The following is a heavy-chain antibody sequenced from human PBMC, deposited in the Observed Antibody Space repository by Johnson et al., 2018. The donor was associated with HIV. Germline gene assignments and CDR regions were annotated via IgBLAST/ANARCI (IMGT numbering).Heavy chain of an antibody. CDR1: GFTFSNYA. CDR3: ARDRTGMVYAIDAFDI. V-gene: IGHV3-30-3*01. Sequence: QVQLVESGGGVVQPGRSLRLSCAASGFTFSNYAMHWVRQAPCRGLEWVAVISYDGSNKYYADSVKGRFTISRDNSKNTLYLQMNSLRAEDTAVYYCARDRTGMVYAIDAFDIWGQGTMVTVSS. J-gene: IGHJ3*02. D-gene: IGHD2-8*01. CDR2: ISYDGSNK.